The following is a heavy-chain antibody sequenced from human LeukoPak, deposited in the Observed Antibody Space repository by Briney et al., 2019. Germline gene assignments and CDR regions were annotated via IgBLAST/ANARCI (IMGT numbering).Heavy chain of an antibody. J-gene: IGHJ6*04. Sequence: PGGSPRLSCAASGFTFSSYAMSWVRQAPGKGLEWVSAISGSGGSTYYADSVKGRFTISRDNSKNTLYLQMNSLRAEDTAVYYCAKDGTLWFGELLSNYYYYGMDVWGKGTTVTVSS. V-gene: IGHV3-23*01. D-gene: IGHD3-10*01. CDR2: ISGSGGST. CDR1: GFTFSSYA. CDR3: AKDGTLWFGELLSNYYYYGMDV.